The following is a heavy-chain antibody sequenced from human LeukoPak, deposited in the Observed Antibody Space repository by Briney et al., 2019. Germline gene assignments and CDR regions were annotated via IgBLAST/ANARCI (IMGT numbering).Heavy chain of an antibody. Sequence: PSQTLSLTCTVSGGSISSGSYYWNWIRQPAGKGLEWIGRIYSNGSTNYNPSLKSRVTISADTSKNQFSLRLRFVTAADTAVYYCARRGDVWGQGTTVTVS. CDR1: GGSISSGSYY. CDR2: IYSNGST. V-gene: IGHV4-61*02. J-gene: IGHJ6*02. CDR3: ARRGDV.